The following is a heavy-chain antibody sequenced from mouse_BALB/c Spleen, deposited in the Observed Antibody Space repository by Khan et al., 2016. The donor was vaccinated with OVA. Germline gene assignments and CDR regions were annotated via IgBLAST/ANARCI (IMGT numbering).Heavy chain of an antibody. Sequence: LEESGPELVKPGASVKMSCKASGYTFTYYVITWVKQRTGQGLEWIGEIYPGSDNAYYNERFKGQATLTADKSSNTTHMQLSSLTSEDAAVYFCARGDGYYVYFDYWGQGTTLTVAS. CDR3: ARGDGYYVYFDY. CDR1: GYTFTYYV. D-gene: IGHD2-3*01. J-gene: IGHJ2*01. V-gene: IGHV1-81*01. CDR2: IYPGSDNA.